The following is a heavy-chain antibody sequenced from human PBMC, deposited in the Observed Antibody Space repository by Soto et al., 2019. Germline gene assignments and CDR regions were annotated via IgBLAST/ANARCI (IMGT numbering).Heavy chain of an antibody. CDR3: AIAMVRGVDV. D-gene: IGHD3-10*01. CDR1: GGSFSGYY. J-gene: IGHJ6*02. V-gene: IGHV4-34*01. CDR2: INHSGST. Sequence: PSETLSLTCAVYGGSFSGYYLSWIRQPPGKGLEWIGEINHSGSTNYNPSLKSRVTISVDTSKNQFSLKLSSVTAADTAVYYCAIAMVRGVDVWGQGTTVTVSS.